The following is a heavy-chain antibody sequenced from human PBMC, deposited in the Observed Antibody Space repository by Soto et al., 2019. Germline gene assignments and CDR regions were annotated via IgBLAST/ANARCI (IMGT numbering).Heavy chain of an antibody. CDR2: ISAYNGNT. CDR1: GYTFTSYG. Sequence: ASVKVSCKASGYTFTSYGISWVRQAPGQGLEWMGWISAYNGNTNYAQKLQGRVTMTTATSTSTAYMELRRLSSDDTAVYYCARVSPRSLGPEVWFGELTTPFDNWGQGTLVTVSS. J-gene: IGHJ4*02. V-gene: IGHV1-18*04. CDR3: ARVSPRSLGPEVWFGELTTPFDN. D-gene: IGHD3-10*01.